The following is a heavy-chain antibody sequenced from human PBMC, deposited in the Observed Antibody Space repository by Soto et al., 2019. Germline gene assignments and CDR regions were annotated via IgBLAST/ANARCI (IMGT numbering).Heavy chain of an antibody. D-gene: IGHD2-21*01. CDR2: IYYSGST. V-gene: IGHV4-31*03. CDR1: VGPITRGGYS. Sequence: QVQLQESAQGLVKPSRTLSLPCTFPVGPITRGGYSGGWIAQHPGKGREWIGYIYYSGSTYYNPSLKSRVTISVDTSKNQFSLKLSSVTAADTAVYYCARASAGDSGLGFGYWGQGTLVTVSS. J-gene: IGHJ4*02. CDR3: ARASAGDSGLGFGY.